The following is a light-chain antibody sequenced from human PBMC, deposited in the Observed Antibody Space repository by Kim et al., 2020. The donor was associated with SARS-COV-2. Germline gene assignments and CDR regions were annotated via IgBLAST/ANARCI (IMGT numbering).Light chain of an antibody. CDR1: SSDVGGYNY. CDR3: SSYTSSSPSHVV. Sequence: QSALTQPASVSGSPGQSITISCTGTSSDVGGYNYVSWYQQHPGKAPKLMIYDVGNRPSGVSNRFSGSKSGNTASLTISGLQAEDEADYYCSSYTSSSPSHVVFGGGNQLTVL. CDR2: DVG. V-gene: IGLV2-14*03. J-gene: IGLJ2*01.